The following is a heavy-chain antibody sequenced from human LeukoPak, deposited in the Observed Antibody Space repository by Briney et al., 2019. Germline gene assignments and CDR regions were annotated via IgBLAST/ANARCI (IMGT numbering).Heavy chain of an antibody. CDR1: GGSISSYY. V-gene: IGHV4-59*01. Sequence: SETLSLTCTVSGGSISSYYWSWIRQPPGKGLEWFGYIYYSGSTNYNPSLKSRVTISVDTSKNQFSLKLSSVTAADAAVYYCARVTGSGSYKAFDPWGQGTLVTVSS. D-gene: IGHD3-10*01. J-gene: IGHJ5*02. CDR3: ARVTGSGSYKAFDP. CDR2: IYYSGST.